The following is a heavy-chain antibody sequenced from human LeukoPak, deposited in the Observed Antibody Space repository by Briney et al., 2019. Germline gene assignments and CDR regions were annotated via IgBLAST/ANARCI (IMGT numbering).Heavy chain of an antibody. CDR3: ARAKLSNWFDP. D-gene: IGHD2/OR15-2a*01. CDR1: GGSIGSYY. CDR2: IYYSGST. V-gene: IGHV4-59*01. J-gene: IGHJ5*02. Sequence: SETLSLTCTVSGGSIGSYYWSWIRQPPGKGLEWIGYIYYSGSTNYNPSLTSRVTTSVDTSKNQFSLKLSSVTAADTAVYYCARAKLSNWFDPCGQGTLVTVSS.